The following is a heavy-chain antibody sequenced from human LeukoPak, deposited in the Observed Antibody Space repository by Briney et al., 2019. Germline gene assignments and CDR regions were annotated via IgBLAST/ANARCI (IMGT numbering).Heavy chain of an antibody. Sequence: PGGSLRLSCAASGFTFSNYPMHWVRQAPGKGLEWVSAISGSGGSTYYADSVKGRFTISRDNSKNTLYLQMNSLRAEDTAVYYCAKLSVYDSSGYYLYYFDYWGQGTLVTVSS. CDR3: AKLSVYDSSGYYLYYFDY. CDR2: ISGSGGST. V-gene: IGHV3-23*01. J-gene: IGHJ4*02. D-gene: IGHD3-22*01. CDR1: GFTFSNYP.